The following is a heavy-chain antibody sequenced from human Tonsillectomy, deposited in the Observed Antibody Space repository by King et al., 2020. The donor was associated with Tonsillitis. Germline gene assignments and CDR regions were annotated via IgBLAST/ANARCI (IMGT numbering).Heavy chain of an antibody. V-gene: IGHV3-15*01. Sequence: VQLVESGGGLVKPGGSLRLSCAASGFTFSSAWMSWVRQAPGKGLEWVGRIKSKTDGATTDYAAPVKGRFTISRDDSKNTLYLQMNNLKAEDTAVYYCTDPNIDVGWGQGTLVTVSS. CDR3: TDPNIDVG. CDR1: GFTFSSAW. J-gene: IGHJ4*02. D-gene: IGHD3-10*02. CDR2: IKSKTDGATT.